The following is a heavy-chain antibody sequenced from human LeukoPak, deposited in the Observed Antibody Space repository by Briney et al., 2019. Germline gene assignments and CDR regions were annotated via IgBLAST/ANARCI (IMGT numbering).Heavy chain of an antibody. CDR2: ISNVETNT. D-gene: IGHD3-10*01. J-gene: IGHJ4*02. Sequence: PGRSLRLSCAASGFTFSNYAMHWVRQAPGKGLEWVAVISNVETNTYYADSVKGRFTISRDNSKNTLYLQLNSLRAEDTSVYYCAGDSTYYYASGSSGPHYFDYWGQGTLVTVSS. CDR3: AGDSTYYYASGSSGPHYFDY. V-gene: IGHV3-30*01. CDR1: GFTFSNYA.